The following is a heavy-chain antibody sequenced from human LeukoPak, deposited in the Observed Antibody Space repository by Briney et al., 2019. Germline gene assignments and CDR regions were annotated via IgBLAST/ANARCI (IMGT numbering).Heavy chain of an antibody. V-gene: IGHV4-59*01. CDR1: GGSISSYY. Sequence: SETLSLTCTVSGGSISSYYWSWIRRPPGKGLEWIGYIYYSGSTNYNPSLKSRVTISVDTSKNQFSLKLSSVTAADTAVYYCARVNYYGSGSSNWFDPWGQGTLVTASS. D-gene: IGHD3-10*01. CDR3: ARVNYYGSGSSNWFDP. J-gene: IGHJ5*02. CDR2: IYYSGST.